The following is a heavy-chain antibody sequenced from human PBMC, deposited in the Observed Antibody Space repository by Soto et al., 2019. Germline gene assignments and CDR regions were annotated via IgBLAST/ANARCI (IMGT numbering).Heavy chain of an antibody. CDR2: ISYNGDKT. V-gene: IGHV3-30*18. J-gene: IGHJ4*02. D-gene: IGHD6-6*01. CDR3: AKDRIRGTSYFDY. CDR1: GFSFNTYG. Sequence: QVQLLESGGGVVQPGRSLRLSCVASGFSFNTYGMHWVRQAPGKGLEWVAVISYNGDKTFYADSVKGRFTISRDNSQSTLYLQMNRLRPEDTAVYYCAKDRIRGTSYFDYWGQGTLVTFSS.